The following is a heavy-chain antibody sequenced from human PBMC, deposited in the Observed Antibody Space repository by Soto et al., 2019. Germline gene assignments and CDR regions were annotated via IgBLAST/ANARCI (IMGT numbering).Heavy chain of an antibody. CDR3: ARQRCSSTSCYAAGYYYGMDV. D-gene: IGHD2-2*01. CDR1: GYSFTSYW. V-gene: IGHV5-51*01. J-gene: IGHJ6*02. Sequence: GESLKISCKGSGYSFTSYWIGWVRQMPGKGLEWMGIIYPGDSDTRYSPSFQGQVTISADKSISTAYLQWSSLKASDTAMYYCARQRCSSTSCYAAGYYYGMDVWGQGTTVTVSS. CDR2: IYPGDSDT.